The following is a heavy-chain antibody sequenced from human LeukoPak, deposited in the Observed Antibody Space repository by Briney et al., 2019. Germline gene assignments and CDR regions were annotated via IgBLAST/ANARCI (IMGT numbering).Heavy chain of an antibody. J-gene: IGHJ4*02. D-gene: IGHD6-19*01. V-gene: IGHV5-51*01. CDR2: IYPGDSDS. CDR1: GYSFTSYW. Sequence: GESLKISCKGSGYSFTSYWIGWVRQMPGIGLEWMGIIYPGDSDSRYSPSFQGQVTISADKSISTAYLQWSSLKASDTAMYYCARQVAYTSGRTFDFWGQGTLVAVSS. CDR3: ARQVAYTSGRTFDF.